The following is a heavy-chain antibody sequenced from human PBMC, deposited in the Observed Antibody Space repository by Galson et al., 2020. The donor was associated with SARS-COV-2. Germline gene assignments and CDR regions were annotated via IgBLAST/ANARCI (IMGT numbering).Heavy chain of an antibody. J-gene: IGHJ6*02. CDR3: ASDPIQLWPPRYYYYGMDV. CDR2: ISYDGSNK. D-gene: IGHD5-18*01. V-gene: IGHV3-30-3*01. CDR1: GFTFSSYA. Sequence: GESLKISCAASGFTFSSYAMHWVRQAPGKGLEWVAVISYDGSNKYYADSVKGRFTISRDNSKNTLYLQMNSLRAEDTAVYYCASDPIQLWPPRYYYYGMDVWGQGTTVTVSS.